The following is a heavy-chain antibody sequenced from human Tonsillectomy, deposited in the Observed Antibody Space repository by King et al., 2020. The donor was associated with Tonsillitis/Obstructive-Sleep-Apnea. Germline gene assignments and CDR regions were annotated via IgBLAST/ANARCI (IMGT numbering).Heavy chain of an antibody. V-gene: IGHV3-30*01. CDR3: ARDFFKRGYSGYESGNDDY. CDR2: ISYDGSNK. CDR1: GFTFSSYA. Sequence: VQLVESGGGVVQPGRSLRLSCAASGFTFSSYAMHWVRQAPGKGLEWVAVISYDGSNKYYADSVKGRFTISRDNSKNTLYLQMNSLRAEDTAVYYCARDFFKRGYSGYESGNDDYWGQGTLVTVSS. J-gene: IGHJ4*02. D-gene: IGHD5-12*01.